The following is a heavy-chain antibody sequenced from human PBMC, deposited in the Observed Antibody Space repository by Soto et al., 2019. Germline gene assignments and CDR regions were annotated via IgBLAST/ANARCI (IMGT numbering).Heavy chain of an antibody. CDR2: ISSSGST. CDR1: GGTFSSGRYF. Sequence: SETLSLTCTASGGTFSSGRYFWSWIRPPPGQGLEWIGHISSSGSTTSNPSLKSRITISADTTKNQFTLDLTSVTAANTAVYYCARAFPELQVSGDALDIWGQGPQVTVS. CDR3: ARAFPELQVSGDALDI. D-gene: IGHD3-10*01. V-gene: IGHV4-61*01. J-gene: IGHJ3*02.